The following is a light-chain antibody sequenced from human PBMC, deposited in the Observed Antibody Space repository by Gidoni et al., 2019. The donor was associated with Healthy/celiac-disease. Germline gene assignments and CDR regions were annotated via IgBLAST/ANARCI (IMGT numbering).Light chain of an antibody. V-gene: IGLV2-14*01. CDR2: DVS. Sequence: QSALTQPASVSGSPGQSLTISCTGTSSDVGGYNYVSWYQQHPGKAPKLMIYDVSNRPSGVSNRFSGSKSGNTASLTISGLQAEDEADYYGSSYTSSSTRVFGGGTKLTVL. CDR3: SSYTSSSTRV. CDR1: SSDVGGYNY. J-gene: IGLJ2*01.